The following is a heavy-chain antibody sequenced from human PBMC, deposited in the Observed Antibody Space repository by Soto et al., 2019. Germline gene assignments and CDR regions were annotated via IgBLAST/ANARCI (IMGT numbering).Heavy chain of an antibody. CDR1: GFTLSDYH. D-gene: IGHD1-1*01. Sequence: GGSLRLSCEASGFTLSDYHMSWIRQTPGKGLEWVSYITAIGNIIYYAASVKGRFTISRDNAKNSLSLQMNSQRADDTAVYFCAREGSDDLYNYGRDVWGQGTTVTVSS. V-gene: IGHV3-11*01. CDR2: ITAIGNII. J-gene: IGHJ6*02. CDR3: AREGSDDLYNYGRDV.